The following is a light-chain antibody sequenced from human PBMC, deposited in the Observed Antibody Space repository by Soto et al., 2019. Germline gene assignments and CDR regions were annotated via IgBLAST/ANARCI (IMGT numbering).Light chain of an antibody. CDR1: QSVSNW. CDR3: QQYNSYSPWT. J-gene: IGKJ1*01. V-gene: IGKV1-5*01. CDR2: DVS. Sequence: DIQMTQSPSTLSASVGDRVTITCRASQSVSNWLAWYQQKPGKAPKLLIFDVSSLESGVPPRFSGSGSGTEFTLSISSLQPDDFATYYCQQYNSYSPWTFGQGTKVEIK.